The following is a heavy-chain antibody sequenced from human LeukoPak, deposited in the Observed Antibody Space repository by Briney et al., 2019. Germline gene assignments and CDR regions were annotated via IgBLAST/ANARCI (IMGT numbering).Heavy chain of an antibody. D-gene: IGHD3-10*01. CDR1: GFIFSDYY. CDR2: ISSSGSTM. J-gene: IGHJ4*02. CDR3: ARQKLSGAYLPDF. V-gene: IGHV3-11*04. Sequence: GGSLRLSCAASGFIFSDYYMNWIRQAPGKGLEWVSYISSSGSTMYYTDSVKGRFTISRDNAKDSLYLQMKTLRTEDTAVYYCARQKLSGAYLPDFWGQGTLITVSS.